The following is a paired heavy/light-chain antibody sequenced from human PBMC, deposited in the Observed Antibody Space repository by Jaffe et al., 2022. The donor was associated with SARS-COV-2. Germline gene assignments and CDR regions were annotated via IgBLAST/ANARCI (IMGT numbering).Light chain of an antibody. V-gene: IGKV1-5*03. CDR2: KAS. J-gene: IGKJ2*03. CDR3: QQYNYYYS. Sequence: DIQMTQSPSTLSAFVGDRVTITCRASQSISVWLAWYQQKPGKAPKLLMHKASNLEDGVPSRFSGSGSGTEFTLTISSLQPDDLATYYCQQYNYYYSFGQGTKLEIK. CDR1: QSISVW.
Heavy chain of an antibody. CDR2: VSASGNT. J-gene: IGHJ2*01. CDR3: AADTHLGFFDL. D-gene: IGHD3-3*02. V-gene: IGHV4-61*02. Sequence: QVQLQESGPGLVKPSQTLSLTCTVSGGSITRGPNFWSWVRQPAGRGLEWIGRVSASGNTNYNPSLGSRITISVDTSANHFSLQLDSVTAADTAVYFCAADTHLGFFDLWGPGTLVTVSS. CDR1: GGSITRGPNF.